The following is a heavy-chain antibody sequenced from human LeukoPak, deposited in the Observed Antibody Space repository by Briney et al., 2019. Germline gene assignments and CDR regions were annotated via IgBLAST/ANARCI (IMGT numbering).Heavy chain of an antibody. CDR3: ARDRGAYSDF. V-gene: IGHV1-2*02. J-gene: IGHJ4*02. CDR1: GYTFTSYG. CDR2: INPNSGDT. Sequence: ASVKVSCKASGYTFTSYGISWVRQAPGQGLEWMGWINPNSGDTKLAQRFQGRVTLTRDTSITTAYMELSRLTSDDTAIYYCARDRGAYSDFWGQGTLVTVSS. D-gene: IGHD4-11*01.